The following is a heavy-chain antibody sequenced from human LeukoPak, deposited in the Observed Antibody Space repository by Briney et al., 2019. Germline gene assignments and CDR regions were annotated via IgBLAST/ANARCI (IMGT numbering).Heavy chain of an antibody. D-gene: IGHD3-3*01. CDR2: ISYDGSNK. CDR1: GGTFSSHA. V-gene: IGHV3-30-3*01. J-gene: IGHJ4*02. CDR3: ARDTVDFWSGYYEGPRYYFDY. Sequence: SCKASGGTFSSHAMHWVRQAPGKGLEWVAVISYDGSNKYYADSVKGRFTISRDNSKNTLYLQMNSLRAEDTAVYYCARDTVDFWSGYYEGPRYYFDYWGQGTLVTVSS.